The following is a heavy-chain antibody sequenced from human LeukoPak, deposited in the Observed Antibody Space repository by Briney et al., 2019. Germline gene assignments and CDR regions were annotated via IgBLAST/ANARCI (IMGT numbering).Heavy chain of an antibody. V-gene: IGHV4-59*01. Sequence: SETLSLTCTVSGGSISSYYWSWIRQPPGKGLEWIGYIYYSGSTNYNPSLKSRVTISVDTSKNQFSLKLSSVTAADTAVYYCARDRSGEMAAIAYFDYWGQGTLVTVSS. CDR3: ARDRSGEMAAIAYFDY. D-gene: IGHD5-24*01. J-gene: IGHJ4*02. CDR2: IYYSGST. CDR1: GGSISSYY.